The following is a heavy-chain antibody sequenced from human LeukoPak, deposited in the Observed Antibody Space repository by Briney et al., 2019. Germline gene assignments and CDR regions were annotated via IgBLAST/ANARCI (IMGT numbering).Heavy chain of an antibody. J-gene: IGHJ4*02. CDR1: GGSISGYY. D-gene: IGHD1-14*01. CDR3: ASSDYNWNHIDY. Sequence: PSETLSLTCTVSGGSISGYYWSWFRQPPGKGLEWVGYIHYSGGTNYNPSLKSRVTISVDTSKNQFSLKLSSVTAADTAVYYCASSDYNWNHIDYWGQGTLVTVSS. V-gene: IGHV4-59*08. CDR2: IHYSGGT.